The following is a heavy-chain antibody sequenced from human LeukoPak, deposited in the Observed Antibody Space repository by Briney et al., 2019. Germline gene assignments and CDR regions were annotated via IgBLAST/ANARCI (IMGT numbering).Heavy chain of an antibody. V-gene: IGHV1-46*01. Sequence: ASVKVSCKASGYTFTSYYMHWVRQAPGQGLEWMGIINPSGGSTNYVQKFQGRVTMTRDTSTSTVYMELSSLRSEDTAVYYCASSRRASYFDYWGQGTLVTVSS. CDR3: ASSRRASYFDY. J-gene: IGHJ4*02. CDR2: INPSGGST. D-gene: IGHD1-26*01. CDR1: GYTFTSYY.